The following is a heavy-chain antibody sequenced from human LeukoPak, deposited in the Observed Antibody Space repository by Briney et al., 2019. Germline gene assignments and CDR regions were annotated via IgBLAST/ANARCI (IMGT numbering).Heavy chain of an antibody. J-gene: IGHJ4*02. V-gene: IGHV3-48*04. D-gene: IGHD5-12*01. CDR1: GFTFSDYS. CDR2: VGISSGNT. CDR3: ARAPRYAFDT. Sequence: HSGGSLRLSCAASGFTFSDYSMNWVRQAPGKGLEWISYVGISSGNTKYADSVKGRFTISGDSAQNSVFLQMNNLRVEDTAVYYCARAPRYAFDTWGQGTLVTVSS.